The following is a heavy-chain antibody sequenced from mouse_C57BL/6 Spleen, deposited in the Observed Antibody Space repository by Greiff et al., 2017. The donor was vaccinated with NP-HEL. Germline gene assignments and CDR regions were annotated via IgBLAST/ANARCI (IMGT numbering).Heavy chain of an antibody. V-gene: IGHV1-26*01. D-gene: IGHD2-4*01. CDR1: GYTFTDYY. Sequence: EVKLMESGPELVKPGASVKISCKASGYTFTDYYMNWVKQSHGKSLEWIGDINPNNGGTSYNQKFKGKATLTVDKSSSTAYMELRSLTSEDSAVYYCARRIYYDYHWYFDVWGTGTTVTVSS. J-gene: IGHJ1*03. CDR3: ARRIYYDYHWYFDV. CDR2: INPNNGGT.